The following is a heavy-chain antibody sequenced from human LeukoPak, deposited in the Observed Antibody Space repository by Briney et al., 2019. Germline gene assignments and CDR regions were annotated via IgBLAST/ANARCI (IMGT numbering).Heavy chain of an antibody. CDR2: ISSSGSTI. D-gene: IGHD4-23*01. CDR3: AREVSDGGNGAGFDY. Sequence: GGSLRLSCAASGFTFSSYWMHWVRQAPGKGLEWVSYISSSGSTIYYADSVKGRFTISRDNAKNSLYLQMNSPRAEDTAVYYCAREVSDGGNGAGFDYWGQGTLVTVSS. V-gene: IGHV3-48*04. CDR1: GFTFSSYW. J-gene: IGHJ4*02.